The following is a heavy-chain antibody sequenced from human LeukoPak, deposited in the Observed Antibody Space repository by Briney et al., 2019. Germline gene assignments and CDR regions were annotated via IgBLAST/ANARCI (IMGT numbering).Heavy chain of an antibody. CDR1: GDSISTYY. V-gene: IGHV4-59*01. CDR3: ARVEYGDYGWFDP. D-gene: IGHD4-17*01. J-gene: IGHJ5*02. CDR2: ISDSGST. Sequence: WETLSLTCTVSGDSISTYYWTWIRQPPGKGLEWIGYISDSGSTNYNPSLKSRVTISLDTSKNQFSLKLISLTAADTATYYCARVEYGDYGWFDPWGQGTLVTLSS.